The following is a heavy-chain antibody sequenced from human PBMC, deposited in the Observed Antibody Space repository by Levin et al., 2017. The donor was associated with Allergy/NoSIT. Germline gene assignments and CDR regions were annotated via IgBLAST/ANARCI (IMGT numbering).Heavy chain of an antibody. CDR2: IDPSDSYT. CDR1: GYSFTSYW. Sequence: KRGESLKISCKGSGYSFTSYWISWVRQMPGKGLEWMGRIDPSDSYTNYSPSFQGHVTISADKSISTAYLQWSSLKASDTAMYYCARHKVGQAYGSGADYYYYYMDVWGKGTTVTVSS. CDR3: ARHKVGQAYGSGADYYYYYMDV. V-gene: IGHV5-10-1*01. D-gene: IGHD3-10*01. J-gene: IGHJ6*03.